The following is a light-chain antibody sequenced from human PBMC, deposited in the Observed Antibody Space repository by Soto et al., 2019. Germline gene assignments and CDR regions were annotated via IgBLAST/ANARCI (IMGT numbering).Light chain of an antibody. V-gene: IGKV3-20*01. CDR1: QTVSSNY. CDR2: GAY. J-gene: IGKJ5*01. Sequence: EIVMTQSPATLSVSPGERATLSCRASQTVSSNYLAWCQQRPGQAPRLLIYGAYTRAAGIPDRFSGSGSGTDFTLTITRLEPEDSAVYFCQQYTGPPTTFGQGTRLEI. CDR3: QQYTGPPTT.